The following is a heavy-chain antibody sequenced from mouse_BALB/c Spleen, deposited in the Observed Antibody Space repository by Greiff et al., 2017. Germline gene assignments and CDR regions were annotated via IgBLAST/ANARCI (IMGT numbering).Heavy chain of an antibody. CDR1: GYTFTSYV. J-gene: IGHJ3*01. Sequence: VQLKQSGPELVKPGASVKMSCKASGYTFTSYVMHWVKQKPGQGLEWIGYINPYNDGTKYNEKFKGKATLTSDKSSSTAYMELSSLTSEDSAVYYCASDYGGAWFAYWGQGTLVTVSA. CDR2: INPYNDGT. CDR3: ASDYGGAWFAY. D-gene: IGHD2-4*01. V-gene: IGHV1-14*01.